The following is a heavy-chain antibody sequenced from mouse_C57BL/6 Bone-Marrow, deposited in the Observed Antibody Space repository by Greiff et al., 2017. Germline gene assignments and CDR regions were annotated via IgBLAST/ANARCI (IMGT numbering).Heavy chain of an antibody. V-gene: IGHV1-69*01. CDR2: IDPSDSYT. J-gene: IGHJ1*03. D-gene: IGHD1-1*01. CDR1: GYTFTSYW. Sequence: VQLQQPGAELVMPGASVKLSCKASGYTFTSYWMHWVKQRPGQGLEWIGEIDPSDSYTNYNQKFKGKFILTVDKSSSTTSMQLSSLTSEVSAVYYCASEPVPYYYGPYWYFDVWGTGTTVTVSS. CDR3: ASEPVPYYYGPYWYFDV.